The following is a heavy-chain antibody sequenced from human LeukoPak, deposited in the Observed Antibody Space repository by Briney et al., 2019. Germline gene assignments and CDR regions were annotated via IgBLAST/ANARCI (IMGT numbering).Heavy chain of an antibody. CDR1: GITLSNYG. CDR3: AKRGVVIRVILVGFHKEAYYFDS. J-gene: IGHJ4*02. CDR2: ISDSGGRT. V-gene: IGHV3-23*01. D-gene: IGHD3-22*01. Sequence: GSLRLSCAVSGITLSNYGMSWVRQAPGKELEWVAGISDSGGRTNYADSVKGRFTISRDNPKNTLYLQMNSLRAEDTAVYFCAKRGVVIRVILVGFHKEAYYFDSWGQGALVTVSS.